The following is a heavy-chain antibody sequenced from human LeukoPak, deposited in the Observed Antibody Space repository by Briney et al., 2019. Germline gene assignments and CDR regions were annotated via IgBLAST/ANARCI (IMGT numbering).Heavy chain of an antibody. CDR3: ARGEDRSGYRTDF. CDR1: GGSFSGYY. D-gene: IGHD3-22*01. Sequence: SETLSLTCAVYGGSFSGYYWSWIRQPPGKGLEWIGEINHSGSTNYNPSLKSRVTISVDTSKNQFSLKPSSVTAADTAVYYCARGEDRSGYRTDFWGQGTLVTVSS. J-gene: IGHJ4*02. V-gene: IGHV4-34*01. CDR2: INHSGST.